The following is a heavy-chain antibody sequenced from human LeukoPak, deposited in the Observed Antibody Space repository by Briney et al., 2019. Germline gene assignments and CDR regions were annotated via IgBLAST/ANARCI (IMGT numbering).Heavy chain of an antibody. CDR3: ARESGWTDY. CDR2: ISLNGGAT. D-gene: IGHD6-19*01. CDR1: GFTFDEYG. Sequence: PGGSLRLSCAASGFTFDEYGMSWVRQAQGKGLEWVSGISLNGGATGYADSVKGRFTISRDNGKNSLYLQMNSLRAEDTAVYYCARESGWTDYWGQGTLVTVPS. J-gene: IGHJ4*02. V-gene: IGHV3-20*04.